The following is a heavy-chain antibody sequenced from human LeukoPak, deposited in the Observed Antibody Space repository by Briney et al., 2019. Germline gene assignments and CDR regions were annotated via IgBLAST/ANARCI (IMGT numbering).Heavy chain of an antibody. Sequence: PGGSLRLSCAASGFTFSDYYMSWIRQAPGKGLEWVSYISSSGSTIYYADSVKGRFTISRDNAKNSLYLQMNSLRVEDTAVYYCARDARGLRYYYGMDVWGQGTTVTVSS. D-gene: IGHD2-15*01. J-gene: IGHJ6*02. CDR2: ISSSGSTI. CDR1: GFTFSDYY. V-gene: IGHV3-11*01. CDR3: ARDARGLRYYYGMDV.